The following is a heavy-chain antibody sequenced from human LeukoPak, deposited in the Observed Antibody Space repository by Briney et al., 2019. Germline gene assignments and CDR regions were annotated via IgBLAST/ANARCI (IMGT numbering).Heavy chain of an antibody. D-gene: IGHD1/OR15-1a*01. CDR3: ARNTDEVDAFDI. Sequence: ASVKVSCKASGYTFTSYGISWVRQAPGQGLEWMGWIGAYNGNTNYAQKLQGRVTMTTDTSTSTAYMELRSLRSDDTAVYYCARNTDEVDAFDIWGQGTMVTVSS. J-gene: IGHJ3*02. V-gene: IGHV1-18*01. CDR1: GYTFTSYG. CDR2: IGAYNGNT.